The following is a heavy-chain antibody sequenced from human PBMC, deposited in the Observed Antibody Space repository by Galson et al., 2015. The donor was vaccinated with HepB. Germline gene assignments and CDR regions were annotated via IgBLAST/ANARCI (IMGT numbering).Heavy chain of an antibody. J-gene: IGHJ4*02. Sequence: TLRLSCAASGFTFIEYAMHWVRQAPGKGLEYESGIRWYRGSKSHAAYVTGRFTISRDNAQNPLSLQMNSLRPEDTAFYYCAKAISPDPYSGSYYLFDSWGQGTLVTVSS. CDR3: AKAISPDPYSGSYYLFDS. V-gene: IGHV3-9*01. CDR2: IRWYRGSK. D-gene: IGHD1-26*01. CDR1: GFTFIEYA.